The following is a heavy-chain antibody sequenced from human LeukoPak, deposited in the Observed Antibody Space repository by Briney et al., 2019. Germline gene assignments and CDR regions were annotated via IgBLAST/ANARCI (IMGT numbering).Heavy chain of an antibody. D-gene: IGHD6-19*01. J-gene: IGHJ3*02. CDR1: GYSFTSYW. CDR2: IDPSDSYT. V-gene: IGHV5-10-1*01. Sequence: GESLRISCKGSGYSFTSYWISWVRQMHGKGLEWMGRIDPSDSYTNYSPSFQGHVTISADKSISTAYLQWSSLKASDTAMYYCARSLGSGWTSDAFDIWGQGTMVTVSS. CDR3: ARSLGSGWTSDAFDI.